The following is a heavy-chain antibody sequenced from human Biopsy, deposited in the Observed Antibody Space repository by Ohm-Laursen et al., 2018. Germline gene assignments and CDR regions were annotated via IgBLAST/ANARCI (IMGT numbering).Heavy chain of an antibody. V-gene: IGHV3-53*01. J-gene: IGHJ3*02. CDR3: ARSGWPENDAFDI. D-gene: IGHD6-19*01. CDR1: GFTVSSNY. Sequence: SLRLSCAASGFTVSSNYMSWVRQAPGKGLERVSDIYSGGSTYYADSVKGRFTISRDNSKNTLYLQMNSLRAEDTAVYYCARSGWPENDAFDIWGQGTMVTVSS. CDR2: IYSGGST.